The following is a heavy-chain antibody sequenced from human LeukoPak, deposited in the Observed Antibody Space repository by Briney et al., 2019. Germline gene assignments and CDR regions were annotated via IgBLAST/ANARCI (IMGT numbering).Heavy chain of an antibody. D-gene: IGHD6-19*01. CDR2: INHSGST. J-gene: IGHJ4*02. CDR1: GGSLSGYY. Sequence: SETLSLTCAVYGGSLSGYYWSWIRQPPGKGLEWIGEINHSGSTNYNPSLKSRVTISVDTSKNQFSLKLSSVTTADTAVYYCARAAVQNSNFDYWGQGTLVTVSS. V-gene: IGHV4-34*01. CDR3: ARAAVQNSNFDY.